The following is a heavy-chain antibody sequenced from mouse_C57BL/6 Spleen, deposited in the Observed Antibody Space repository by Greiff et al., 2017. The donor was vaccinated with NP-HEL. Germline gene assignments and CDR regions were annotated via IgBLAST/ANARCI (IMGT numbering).Heavy chain of an antibody. Sequence: EVQLVESGEGLVKPGGSLKLSCAASGFTFSSYAMSWVRQTPEKRLEWVAYISSGGDYIYYADTVKGRFTISRDNARNNLYLKMSSLKSEDTAMYYCTREDGSSPFAYWGQGTLVTVSA. V-gene: IGHV5-9-1*02. CDR2: ISSGGDYI. CDR1: GFTFSSYA. J-gene: IGHJ3*01. CDR3: TREDGSSPFAY. D-gene: IGHD1-1*01.